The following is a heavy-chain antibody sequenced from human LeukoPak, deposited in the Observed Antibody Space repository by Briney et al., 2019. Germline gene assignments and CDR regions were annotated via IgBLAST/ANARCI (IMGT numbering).Heavy chain of an antibody. V-gene: IGHV4-59*01. CDR2: IYYSGST. J-gene: IGHJ4*02. Sequence: KPSETLSLTCTVSGGSISSYYWSWIRQPPGKGLEWIGYIYYSGSTNYNPSLKSRVTISVDTSKNQFSLKLSSVTAVDTAVYYCASTRGYSGYGDWGQGTLVTVSS. CDR1: GGSISSYY. D-gene: IGHD5-12*01. CDR3: ASTRGYSGYGD.